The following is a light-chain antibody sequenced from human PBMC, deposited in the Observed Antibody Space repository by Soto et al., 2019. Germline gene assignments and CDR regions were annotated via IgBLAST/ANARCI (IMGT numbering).Light chain of an antibody. Sequence: DIVMTQSPLSLAVTPGEPASISCRSSQSLLYRDGRNFLDWYLQRPGQSPQVLIYLASKRASGVPDRVSGSGSGTDFTLKISRVEAEDVGIYYCMQSLQTPTFGGGTRV. CDR1: QSLLYRDGRNF. CDR3: MQSLQTPT. J-gene: IGKJ4*01. V-gene: IGKV2-28*01. CDR2: LAS.